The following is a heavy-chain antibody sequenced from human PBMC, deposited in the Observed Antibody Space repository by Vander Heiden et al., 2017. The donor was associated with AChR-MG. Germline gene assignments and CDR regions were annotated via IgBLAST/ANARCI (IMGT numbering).Heavy chain of an antibody. J-gene: IGHJ4*02. Sequence: QVQLVQPGAELTKPGASVKVSCTASGYTFTGYYMHWGRQDPGQGLEWMGWINPNSGGTNYAQKFQGRVTMTRDTSISTAYMELSRLRSDDTAVYYCARVLCSGGSCYSGYWGQGTLVTVSS. CDR2: INPNSGGT. CDR1: GYTFTGYY. V-gene: IGHV1-2*02. CDR3: ARVLCSGGSCYSGY. D-gene: IGHD2-15*01.